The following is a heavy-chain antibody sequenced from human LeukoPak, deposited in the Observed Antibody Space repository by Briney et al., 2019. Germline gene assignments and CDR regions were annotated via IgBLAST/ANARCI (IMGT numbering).Heavy chain of an antibody. V-gene: IGHV3-74*01. Sequence: CAXXGXTXSXXWMHWXXXAXXXGLXWVSRIISDGSGANYADSVRGRFSISRDNAKNTLYLQMNSLRAEDTAVYYCARYSVVTAGDYWGQGTLVTVSS. J-gene: IGHJ4*02. CDR1: GXTXSXXW. CDR2: IISDGSGA. CDR3: ARYSVVTAGDY. D-gene: IGHD1-26*01.